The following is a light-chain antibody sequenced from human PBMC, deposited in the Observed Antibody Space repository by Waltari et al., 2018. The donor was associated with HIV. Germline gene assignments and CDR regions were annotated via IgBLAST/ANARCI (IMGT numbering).Light chain of an antibody. CDR1: NIETKD. V-gene: IGLV3-21*02. CDR2: DDY. J-gene: IGLJ3*02. Sequence: SYVLTQPPSVSVAPGQTARIFCGGNNIETKDVHWYQQKPGQAPVLVVYDDYDRPSGIPERFSGSNSGNTATLTISRVEAGDEADYYCQVWDSRGVFGGGTKLTVL. CDR3: QVWDSRGV.